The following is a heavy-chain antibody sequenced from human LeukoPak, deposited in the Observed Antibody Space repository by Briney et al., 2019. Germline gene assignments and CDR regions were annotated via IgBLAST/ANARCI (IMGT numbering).Heavy chain of an antibody. D-gene: IGHD1-26*01. CDR3: ARYSGTYFLDY. V-gene: IGHV4-38-2*02. CDR2: IHHSGST. CDR1: GYSISSGYY. J-gene: IGHJ4*02. Sequence: SETLSLTCTVSGYSISSGYYWGWIRQPPGKGLEWIGNIHHSGSTYYNPSLKSRVTISVDTSKNQFSLRLNSATAADTAVYYCARYSGTYFLDYWGQGTLVTVSS.